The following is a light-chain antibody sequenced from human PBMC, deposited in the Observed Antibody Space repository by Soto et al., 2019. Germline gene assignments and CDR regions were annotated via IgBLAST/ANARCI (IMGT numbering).Light chain of an antibody. J-gene: IGLJ1*01. Sequence: QSVLTQPASVSASPGQSTTIPCTGTSSDVGSYNLVSWFQQHPGKVPKLLIYEGTKRPSGLSDRFSGSKSGTTASLTISGLQAEDEANYYSYSYAGDNLYVFGTGTKVTVL. CDR1: SSDVGSYNL. CDR2: EGT. V-gene: IGLV2-23*01. CDR3: YSYAGDNLYV.